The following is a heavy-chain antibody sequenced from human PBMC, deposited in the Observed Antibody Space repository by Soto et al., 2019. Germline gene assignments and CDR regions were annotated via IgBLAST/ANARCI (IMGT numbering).Heavy chain of an antibody. CDR2: ISAYNGNT. D-gene: IGHD3-22*01. V-gene: IGHV1-18*01. CDR3: AREPDSSGYYGLGSFDI. J-gene: IGHJ3*02. Sequence: GASVKVSCKASGYTFTSYGISWVRQAPGQGLEWMGWISAYNGNTNYAQKLQGRVTMTTDTSTSTAYMELRSLRSDDTAVYYCAREPDSSGYYGLGSFDIWGQGTMVTVSS. CDR1: GYTFTSYG.